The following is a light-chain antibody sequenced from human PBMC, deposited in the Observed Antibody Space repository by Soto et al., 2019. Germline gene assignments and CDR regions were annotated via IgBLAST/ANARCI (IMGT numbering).Light chain of an antibody. V-gene: IGKV3-15*01. Sequence: ETVMTQSPATLSVSPGERATLSCRASQSAPISLGWYQQKPGQAPRLLIYDVSTRATGVPARFSGSGSGTEFTLTISSPQSEDFAVYYCQQYNNWPPTFGQGTRLEIK. CDR2: DVS. CDR1: QSAPIS. CDR3: QQYNNWPPT. J-gene: IGKJ5*01.